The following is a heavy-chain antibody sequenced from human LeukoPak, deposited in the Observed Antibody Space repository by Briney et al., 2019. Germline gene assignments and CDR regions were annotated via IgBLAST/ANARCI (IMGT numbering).Heavy chain of an antibody. CDR1: GYTFTGYY. D-gene: IGHD3-22*01. V-gene: IGHV1-2*04. CDR3: ARSAALYYYDSSGYYYDY. Sequence: ASVKVSCKASGYTFTGYYMHWVRQAPGQGLEWMGWINPNSGGTNYAQKFQGWVTMTRDTSISTAYMELSRLRSDDTAVYYCARSAALYYYDSSGYYYDYWGQGTLVTVSS. J-gene: IGHJ4*02. CDR2: INPNSGGT.